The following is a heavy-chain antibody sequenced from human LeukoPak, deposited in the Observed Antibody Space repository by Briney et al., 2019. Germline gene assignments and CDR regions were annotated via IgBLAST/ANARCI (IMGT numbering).Heavy chain of an antibody. Sequence: AXVKVSCKAFGYTFSTYGISWVRQAPGQGVEWMAWISTYNGDTKYAQSLQGRVTLNTDTTTRTDYMELRRLRYEDTAVYYCASDYLRGSYFDHWGQGTLVTVSS. V-gene: IGHV1-18*04. CDR3: ASDYLRGSYFDH. J-gene: IGHJ4*02. CDR1: GYTFSTYG. D-gene: IGHD1-26*01. CDR2: ISTYNGDT.